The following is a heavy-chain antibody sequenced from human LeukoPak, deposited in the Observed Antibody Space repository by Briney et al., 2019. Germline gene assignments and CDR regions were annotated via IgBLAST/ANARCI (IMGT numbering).Heavy chain of an antibody. CDR1: GGSISSSSYY. CDR2: IYYSGST. V-gene: IGHV4-39*07. Sequence: SETLSLTCTVSGGSISSSSYYWGWIRQPPGKGLEWIGSIYYSGSTYYNPSLKSRVTISVDTSKNQFSLKLSSVTAADTAVYYCAREIITMVRGVIIGNWFDPWGQGTLVTVSS. J-gene: IGHJ5*02. D-gene: IGHD3-10*01. CDR3: AREIITMVRGVIIGNWFDP.